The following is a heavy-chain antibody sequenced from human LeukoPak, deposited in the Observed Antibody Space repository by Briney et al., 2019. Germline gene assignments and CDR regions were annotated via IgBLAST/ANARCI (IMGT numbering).Heavy chain of an antibody. CDR2: INIKTGNP. V-gene: IGHV7-4-1*02. J-gene: IGHJ6*02. CDR3: ARGSFYYDSTDYFGPYYYGMDV. D-gene: IGHD3-22*01. Sequence: ASVKVSCKASGYTFTNYAMNWVRQAPGQGLEWMGWINIKTGNPAYAQGFKRRFVFSLDISVNTASLQISSLKAEDTAVYYCARGSFYYDSTDYFGPYYYGMDVWGQGTTVTVSS. CDR1: GYTFTNYA.